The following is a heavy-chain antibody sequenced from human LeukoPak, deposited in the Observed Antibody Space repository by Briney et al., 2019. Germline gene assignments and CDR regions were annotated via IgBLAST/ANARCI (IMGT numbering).Heavy chain of an antibody. V-gene: IGHV3-23*01. CDR1: GFTFNNYA. CDR2: ISGNGGTT. D-gene: IGHD5-18*01. J-gene: IGHJ3*02. CDR3: ARDQGPGGYPDAFDI. Sequence: GGSLRLSCAASGFTFNNYAMSWVRQAPGKGLEWVSSISGNGGTTEYADSVKGRFTISRDNSKNTLHLQMNSLRAEDTAVYYCARDQGPGGYPDAFDIWGQGTMVTVSS.